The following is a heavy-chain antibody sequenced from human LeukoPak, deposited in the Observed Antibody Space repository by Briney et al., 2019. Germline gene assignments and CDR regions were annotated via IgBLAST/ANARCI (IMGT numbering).Heavy chain of an antibody. Sequence: QSGGSLRLSCAASGFTFSSYGMHWVRQAPGKGLEGVAFIRYDGSNKYYADSVKGRFSISRDNSKNTLYLQMNSLRAEDTAVYYCATIWSGYTMAFDYWGQGTLVTVSS. CDR3: ATIWSGYTMAFDY. J-gene: IGHJ4*02. V-gene: IGHV3-30*02. CDR1: GFTFSSYG. CDR2: IRYDGSNK. D-gene: IGHD3-3*01.